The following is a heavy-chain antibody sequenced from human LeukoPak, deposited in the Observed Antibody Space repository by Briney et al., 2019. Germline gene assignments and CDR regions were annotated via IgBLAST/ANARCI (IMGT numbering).Heavy chain of an antibody. J-gene: IGHJ4*02. CDR2: IKQDGSEK. D-gene: IGHD6-13*01. V-gene: IGHV3-7*01. CDR3: ARTIAAADLYYFDY. CDR1: GFTFSSFW. Sequence: GGSLRLSCTASGFTFSSFWMCWVRQAPGKGLEWVANIKQDGSEKYYVDSVKGRFTISRDNAKNSLYLQMNSLRAEDTAVYYCARTIAAADLYYFDYWGQGTLVTVSS.